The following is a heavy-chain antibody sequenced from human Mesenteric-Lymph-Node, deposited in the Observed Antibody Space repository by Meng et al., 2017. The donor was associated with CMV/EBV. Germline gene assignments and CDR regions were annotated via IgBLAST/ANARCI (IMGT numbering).Heavy chain of an antibody. CDR3: AKDKGYSYAAHYYYGMDV. V-gene: IGHV3-74*01. Sequence: GESLKISCAASGFTFSSYWMHWVRQAPGKGLVWVSRINSDGSSTSYADSVKGRFTISRDNAKNTLYLQMNSLRAEDTAVYYCAKDKGYSYAAHYYYGMDVWGQGTTVTVSS. D-gene: IGHD5-18*01. CDR2: INSDGSST. J-gene: IGHJ6*02. CDR1: GFTFSSYW.